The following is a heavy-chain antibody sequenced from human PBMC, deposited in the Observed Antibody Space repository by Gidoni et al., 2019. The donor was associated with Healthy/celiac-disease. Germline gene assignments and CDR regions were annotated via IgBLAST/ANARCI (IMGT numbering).Heavy chain of an antibody. CDR3: ARGGGRYGDFRNRHYYYFDY. D-gene: IGHD4-17*01. CDR2: INAGNGNT. V-gene: IGHV1-3*01. J-gene: IGHJ4*02. Sequence: QVQLVQSGAEVKKPGASVKVSCKASGYTFTSYAMHWVRQAPGQRLEWMGWINAGNGNTKYSQKFQGRVTITRDTSASTAYMELSSLRSEDTAVYYCARGGGRYGDFRNRHYYYFDYWGQGTLVTVSS. CDR1: GYTFTSYA.